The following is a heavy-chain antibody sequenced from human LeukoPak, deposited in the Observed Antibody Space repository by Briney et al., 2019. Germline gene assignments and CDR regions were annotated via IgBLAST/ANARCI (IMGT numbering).Heavy chain of an antibody. CDR1: GGSISSSSYY. CDR2: IYYSGST. J-gene: IGHJ3*02. V-gene: IGHV4-39*07. CDR3: VRSPIAARPSDAFDI. Sequence: SETLSLTCTVSGGSISSSSYYWGWIRQPPGKGLEWIGSIYYSGSTYYNPSLKSRVTISVDTSKNQFSLKLSSVTAADTAVYYCVRSPIAARPSDAFDIWGQGTMVTVSS. D-gene: IGHD6-6*01.